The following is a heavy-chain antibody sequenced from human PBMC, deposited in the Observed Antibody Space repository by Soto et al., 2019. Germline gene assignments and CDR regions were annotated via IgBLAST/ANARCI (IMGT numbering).Heavy chain of an antibody. J-gene: IGHJ4*02. Sequence: PSETLSLTCTVSGGSISGYYWSWIRQPPGKGLEWIGYIYYSGSTNYNPSLKSRVTISVDTSKNQFSLKLSSVTAADTAVYYCARVLGRIGTLDYWGQGTLVTVSS. CDR1: GGSISGYY. CDR2: IYYSGST. V-gene: IGHV4-59*01. CDR3: ARVLGRIGTLDY. D-gene: IGHD1-26*01.